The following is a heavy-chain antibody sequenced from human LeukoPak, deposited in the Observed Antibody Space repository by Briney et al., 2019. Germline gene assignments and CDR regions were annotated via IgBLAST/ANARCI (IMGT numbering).Heavy chain of an antibody. CDR1: GFSFSSYS. V-gene: IGHV3-21*01. CDR2: ISASGNYI. Sequence: TGGSLRLSCAAPGFSFSSYSMNWVRQAPGRGLEWVSSISASGNYIYYADSVNGRFTISRDSDENSLYLQMNSLGAEDTAVYYCARGLYYYGTDAFDIWGQGTMVTVS. J-gene: IGHJ3*02. CDR3: ARGLYYYGTDAFDI. D-gene: IGHD3-16*01.